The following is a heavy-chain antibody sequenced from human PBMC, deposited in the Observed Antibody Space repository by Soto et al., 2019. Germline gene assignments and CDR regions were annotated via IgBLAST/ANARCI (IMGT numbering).Heavy chain of an antibody. J-gene: IGHJ4*02. CDR3: ASSRDMNYFDY. CDR1: SDSISSYY. V-gene: IGHV4-59*01. Sequence: SETLSLTCTVSSDSISSYYWSWIRQPPGKGLEWIGYIYYSGSTNYNPSLKSRVTISVDTSKNQFSLKLSSVTAADTAVYYCASSRDMNYFDYWGQGTLVTVSS. CDR2: IYYSGST.